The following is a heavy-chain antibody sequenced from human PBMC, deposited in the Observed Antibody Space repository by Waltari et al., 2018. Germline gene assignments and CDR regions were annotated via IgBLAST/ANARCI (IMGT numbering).Heavy chain of an antibody. CDR2: ICASADCA. J-gene: IGHJ4*02. Sequence: EVQLVESGGGLVQPGGSLRLSCVASGFTFSPSAMSGVRQAPGKGLEWISSICASADCAYYADSVKGRFTISRDNSKNTLYLQANTLGAEDTAVYYCADAGWGEPKAYWGQGTLVTVSS. CDR3: ADAGWGEPKAY. CDR1: GFTFSPSA. V-gene: IGHV3-23*04. D-gene: IGHD1-26*01.